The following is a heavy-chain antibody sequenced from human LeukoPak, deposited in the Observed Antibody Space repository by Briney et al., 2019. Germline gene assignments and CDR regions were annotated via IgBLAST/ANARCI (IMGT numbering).Heavy chain of an antibody. D-gene: IGHD2-15*01. V-gene: IGHV3-7*03. Sequence: GGSLRLSCAASGFTFSSYWMSWVRQAPGKGLEWVANMQQDGSEKKYVDSVKGRFTIARDNAKNSLYLQMNNLRAEDTAVYFCARSIVMKIAATNYYYYGMDVWGQGTTVTVSS. CDR3: ARSIVMKIAATNYYYYGMDV. CDR2: MQQDGSEK. CDR1: GFTFSSYW. J-gene: IGHJ6*02.